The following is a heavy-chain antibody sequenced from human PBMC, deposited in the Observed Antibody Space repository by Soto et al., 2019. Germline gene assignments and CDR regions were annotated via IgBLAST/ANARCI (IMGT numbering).Heavy chain of an antibody. CDR2: IKSKTDGGTA. D-gene: IGHD1-1*01. Sequence: KPGGSLRLSCAASGFTFSSYAMSWVRQVPGKGLEWVGRIKSKTDGGTADYAAPVKGRFTISRDDSKNTVYLQMNSLKSEDTAVYYCAKRPPTHYWYFHLWSRGTLVTVSS. CDR1: GFTFSSYA. J-gene: IGHJ2*01. V-gene: IGHV3-15*01. CDR3: AKRPPTHYWYFHL.